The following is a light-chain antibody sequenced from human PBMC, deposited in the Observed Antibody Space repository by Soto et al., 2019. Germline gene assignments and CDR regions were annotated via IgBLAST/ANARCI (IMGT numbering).Light chain of an antibody. J-gene: IGKJ4*01. CDR2: TAS. Sequence: AIQVTQSPSSLSASVGDRVTITCRASQGITSYLAWYQQKPGKAPNLLIYTASSLQSGVPSRFSGSGSGTDFTLTISSLQPEDFATYYCIQDYNYPLTFGGGTKVEIK. CDR3: IQDYNYPLT. CDR1: QGITSY. V-gene: IGKV1-6*01.